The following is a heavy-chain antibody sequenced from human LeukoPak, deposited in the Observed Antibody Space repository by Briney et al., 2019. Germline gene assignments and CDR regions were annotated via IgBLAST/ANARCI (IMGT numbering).Heavy chain of an antibody. J-gene: IGHJ6*02. CDR3: ARDAVQLNPYYYYGMDV. D-gene: IGHD5-18*01. CDR2: INPNSGGT. CDR1: GYTFTGYY. Sequence: GASVKVSCKASGYTFTGYYMHWVRQAPGQGLEWMGWINPNSGGTNYAQKFQGRVTMTRDTSISTAYMELSRLRSDDTAVYYCARDAVQLNPYYYYGMDVWGQGTTVTVSS. V-gene: IGHV1-2*02.